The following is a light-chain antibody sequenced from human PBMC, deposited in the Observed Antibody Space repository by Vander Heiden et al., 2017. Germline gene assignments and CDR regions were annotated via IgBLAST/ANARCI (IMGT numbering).Light chain of an antibody. CDR2: VAS. CDR3: HQYGSSPFT. V-gene: IGKV3-20*01. J-gene: IGKJ3*01. CDR1: QSVSSSY. Sequence: EIVLTQSPGTLSLPPGERATLSCRASQSVSSSYLAWYQQKPGQTPRLLISVASSSATGIPDRFSGSGSGAYFTLTTSSLEPEEFAVYYWHQYGSSPFTFGPGTTVDIK.